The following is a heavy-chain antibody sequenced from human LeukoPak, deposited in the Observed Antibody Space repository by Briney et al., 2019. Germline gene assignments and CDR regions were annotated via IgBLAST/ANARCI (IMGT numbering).Heavy chain of an antibody. J-gene: IGHJ6*02. CDR1: GFTFSSYD. V-gene: IGHV3-23*01. Sequence: PGGSLRLSCAASGFTFSSYDMSWVRQAPGKGLEWVSVISGGGGSTYYADSEKRRFTISRDNSKNTLYLKMNSLRAEDTAVYYCARDLHYYVAMDVWGQGTTVTVSS. CDR3: ARDLHYYVAMDV. CDR2: ISGGGGST. D-gene: IGHD3-10*02.